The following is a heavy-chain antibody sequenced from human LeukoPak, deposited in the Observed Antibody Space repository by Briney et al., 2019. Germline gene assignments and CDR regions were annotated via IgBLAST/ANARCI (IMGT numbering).Heavy chain of an antibody. V-gene: IGHV3-23*01. Sequence: GGSLRLSCAASAFTFSTYSMNWVRQAPGKGLEWVSAISGSGGSTYYADSVKGRFTISRDNSKNTLYLQMNSLRAEDTAVYYCAKERSSWYFDYWGQGTLVTVSS. CDR3: AKERSSWYFDY. D-gene: IGHD6-13*01. CDR2: ISGSGGST. J-gene: IGHJ4*02. CDR1: AFTFSTYS.